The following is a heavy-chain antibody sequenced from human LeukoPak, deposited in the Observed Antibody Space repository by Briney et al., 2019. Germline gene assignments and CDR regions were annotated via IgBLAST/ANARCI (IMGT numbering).Heavy chain of an antibody. V-gene: IGHV3-23*01. J-gene: IGHJ1*01. CDR1: GFTFRNYA. CDR2: ITGGADST. D-gene: IGHD6-6*01. Sequence: RGSLRLSCTGTGFTFRNYAINCVCRAPGKGLEWVSSITGGADSTYLADSVKGRFTISRDNSKNTLYLQMNSLRAEDTAVYYCAKGGGGLAARPEYFQHWGQGTLVTVSS. CDR3: AKGGGGLAARPEYFQH.